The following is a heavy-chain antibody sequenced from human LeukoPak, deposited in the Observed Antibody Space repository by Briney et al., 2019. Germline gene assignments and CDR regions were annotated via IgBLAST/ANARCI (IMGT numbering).Heavy chain of an antibody. D-gene: IGHD3-3*01. CDR1: GGSISSYY. J-gene: IGHJ4*02. CDR3: DSRSSIWSGYKDTLYYFDF. Sequence: SETLCLTCTVSGGSISSYYWSWIRQPPGKQLEWIGHIYYSGSTNYNPSLTSRGTISVATSKNQLYLKMSSVNAADKGVYYCDSRSSIWSGYKDTLYYFDFWGQGTLVTVSS. V-gene: IGHV4-59*01. CDR2: IYYSGST.